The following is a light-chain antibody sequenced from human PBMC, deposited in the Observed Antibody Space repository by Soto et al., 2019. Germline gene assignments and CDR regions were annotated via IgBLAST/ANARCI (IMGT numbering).Light chain of an antibody. CDR1: SSDIGGYNY. CDR3: PSYTSSNNVI. V-gene: IGLV2-14*01. CDR2: DVI. J-gene: IGLJ2*01. Sequence: QSALTQPAYVSGSPGQSITISCTGTSSDIGGYNYVSWYQQHPGKAPKLMIYDVINRPSGVSNRFSAAKSGNTASLTISGLQAEDEADYYCPSYTSSNNVIFGGGTKLTVL.